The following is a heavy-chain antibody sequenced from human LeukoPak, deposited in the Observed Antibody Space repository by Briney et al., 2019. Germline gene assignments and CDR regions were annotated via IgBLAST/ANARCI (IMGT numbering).Heavy chain of an antibody. J-gene: IGHJ3*02. CDR1: GGSISSGSYY. CDR3: ARSDGYGLVGI. D-gene: IGHD3-10*01. Sequence: SETLSLTCTVSGGSISSGSYYWGWIRQPPGKTLEWIGSIYSRGNTYYNPSLKSRVIILIDTAKNHFSLNLSSVTAADTAVYYCARSDGYGLVGIWGQGTMVTVSS. CDR2: IYSRGNT. V-gene: IGHV4-39*07.